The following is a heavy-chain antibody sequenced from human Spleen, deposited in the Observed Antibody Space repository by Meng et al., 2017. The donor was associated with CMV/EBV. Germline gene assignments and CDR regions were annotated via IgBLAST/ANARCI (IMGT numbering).Heavy chain of an antibody. CDR1: TIGVG. Sequence: TIGVGVGWIRQPPGKALEWLALIYRNDDKRYSPSLKSRLTIAKDTSKNQVVLTMTNVDPVDTGTYYCAHSGFCSASSCYRLENYFDYWGQGTLVTVSS. V-gene: IGHV2-5*01. D-gene: IGHD2-2*02. CDR3: AHSGFCSASSCYRLENYFDY. J-gene: IGHJ4*02. CDR2: IYRNDDK.